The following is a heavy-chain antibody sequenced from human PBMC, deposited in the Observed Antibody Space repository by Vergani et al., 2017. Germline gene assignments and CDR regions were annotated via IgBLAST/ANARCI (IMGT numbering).Heavy chain of an antibody. Sequence: QVQLVQSGAEVKKPGASVKVSCQASGYTFTSYYIHWVRQAPGQGLEWMGIINPSGGSTNYAQKFQGRVTMTRDTSASTVFMELSSLRSEDTAVYYCARGCGSTSCYKRGEDWLDPWGQGTLVTVSS. CDR3: ARGCGSTSCYKRGEDWLDP. V-gene: IGHV1-46*01. D-gene: IGHD2-2*02. CDR1: GYTFTSYY. CDR2: INPSGGST. J-gene: IGHJ5*02.